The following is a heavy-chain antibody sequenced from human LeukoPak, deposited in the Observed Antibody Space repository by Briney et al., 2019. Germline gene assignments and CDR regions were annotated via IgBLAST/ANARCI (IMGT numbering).Heavy chain of an antibody. CDR1: GGSISGSSYY. CDR3: ARQPQDIVVVVAATPYYFDY. D-gene: IGHD2-15*01. J-gene: IGHJ4*02. CDR2: IYYSGST. V-gene: IGHV4-39*01. Sequence: SETLSLTCTVSGGSISGSSYYWGWIRQPPGKGLEWIGSIYYSGSTYYNPSLKSRVTISVDTSKNQFSLKLSSVTAADTAVYYCARQPQDIVVVVAATPYYFDYWGQGTLVTVSS.